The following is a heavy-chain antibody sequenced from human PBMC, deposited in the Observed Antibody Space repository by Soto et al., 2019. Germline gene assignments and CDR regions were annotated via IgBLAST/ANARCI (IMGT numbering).Heavy chain of an antibody. V-gene: IGHV3-15*07. CDR3: TRGRLSGHYTDY. Sequence: EVQLVESGGGLVKPGESLGLSCAASGFSFSDAWMNWVRQAPGKGLEWVGRIKSKTDGGTTDCAAPVNGRFSISRDDSKNTLYLQMSSLKTDDTAVYYCTRGRLSGHYTDYWGRGTLVTVSS. CDR2: IKSKTDGGTT. D-gene: IGHD5-12*01. CDR1: GFSFSDAW. J-gene: IGHJ4*02.